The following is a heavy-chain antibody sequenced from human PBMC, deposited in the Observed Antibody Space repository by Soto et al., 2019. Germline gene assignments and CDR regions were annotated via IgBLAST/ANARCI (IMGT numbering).Heavy chain of an antibody. Sequence: QVQLVQSGAEVKRPGASVKVSCRASGYTFTSNDINWVRQATGQGLEWMGWMNPNNGNTGYAQKFKGRVTMTRDTSISTAYMELSSLRSEDTAIYYCARGKDAGTFYTFGDNWRQGTLVTVSS. V-gene: IGHV1-8*02. CDR2: MNPNNGNT. J-gene: IGHJ4*02. D-gene: IGHD1-26*01. CDR3: ARGKDAGTFYTFGDN. CDR1: GYTFTSND.